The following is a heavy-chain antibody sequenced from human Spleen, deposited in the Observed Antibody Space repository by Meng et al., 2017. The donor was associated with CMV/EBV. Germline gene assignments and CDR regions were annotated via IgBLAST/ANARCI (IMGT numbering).Heavy chain of an antibody. V-gene: IGHV3-21*01. CDR2: ISSSSSYI. D-gene: IGHD4-11*01. CDR3: ARAKDYRGGNWFDP. J-gene: IGHJ5*02. CDR1: GFTFSSYS. Sequence: ASGFTFSSYSMNWVCQAPGKGLEWVSSISSSSSYIYYADSVKGRFTISRDNAKNSLYLQMNSLRAEDTAVYYCARAKDYRGGNWFDPWGQGTLVTVSS.